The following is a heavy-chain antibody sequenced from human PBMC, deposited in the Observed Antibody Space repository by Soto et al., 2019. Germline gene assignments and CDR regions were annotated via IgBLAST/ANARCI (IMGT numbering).Heavy chain of an antibody. D-gene: IGHD6-13*01. CDR1: GIIFTGYG. CDR3: AKDSTDAGIAAAGTGSGWFDP. CDR2: IRFDGTNT. J-gene: IGHJ5*02. V-gene: IGHV3-30*02. Sequence: GGSLRLSCAASGIIFTGYGMHWVRQAPGQGLEWVAVIRFDGTNTYYADSVKGRFTISRDNSKNMLYLQMNSLRAEDTAVYYCAKDSTDAGIAAAGTGSGWFDPWGQGTLVTVSS.